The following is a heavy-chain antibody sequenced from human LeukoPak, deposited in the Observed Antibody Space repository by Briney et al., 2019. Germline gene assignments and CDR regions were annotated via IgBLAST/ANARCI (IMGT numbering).Heavy chain of an antibody. Sequence: ASVTVSCKASGYTFTSYGISWVRQAPGQGLEWMGWISAYNGNTNYAQKLQGRVTMTTDTSTSTAYMELRSLRSDDTAVYYCARLQSDDYVWGSSSEFDYWGQGTLVTVSS. D-gene: IGHD3-16*01. V-gene: IGHV1-18*01. CDR1: GYTFTSYG. CDR2: ISAYNGNT. J-gene: IGHJ4*02. CDR3: ARLQSDDYVWGSSSEFDY.